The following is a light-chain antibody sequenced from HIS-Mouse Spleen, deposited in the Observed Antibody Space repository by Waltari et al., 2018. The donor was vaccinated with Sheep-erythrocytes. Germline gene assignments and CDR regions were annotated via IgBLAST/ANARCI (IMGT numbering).Light chain of an antibody. CDR1: SSYVGCYNY. J-gene: IGLJ1*01. Sequence: QSALTQPRSVSGSPGQSVTNSCTGTSSYVGCYNYVSWYQQHPGKAPKLMIYDVSKRPSGVTDRFSGSKSGNTASLTISGLQAEDEADYYCCSYAGSYNHVFATGTKVTVL. CDR2: DVS. V-gene: IGLV2-11*01. CDR3: CSYAGSYNHV.